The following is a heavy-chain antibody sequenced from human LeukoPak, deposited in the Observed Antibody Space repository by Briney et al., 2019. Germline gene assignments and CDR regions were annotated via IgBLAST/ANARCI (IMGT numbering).Heavy chain of an antibody. V-gene: IGHV1-18*01. CDR2: ISPYNGYT. Sequence: ASVKVSCKASGYTFINSAIGWVRQAPGQGLEWMGWISPYNGYTKYAESLQGRVTMTTGTSTSTAYMELRSLRSDDTAMYHCARVGASYDGLIDYWGQGTRVTVSS. CDR3: ARVGASYDGLIDY. CDR1: GYTFINSA. D-gene: IGHD1-26*01. J-gene: IGHJ4*02.